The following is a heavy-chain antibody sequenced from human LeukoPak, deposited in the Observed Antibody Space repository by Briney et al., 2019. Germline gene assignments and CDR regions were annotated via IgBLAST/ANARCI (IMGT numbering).Heavy chain of an antibody. D-gene: IGHD4-23*01. Sequence: PGGSLRLSCAASGFTFSSYAMHWVRQAPGKGLEWVAVVSYDGSNKYYADSVKGRFTISRDNSKNTLYLQMNSLRAEDTAVYYCARDHYGGSVFAAWFDPWGQGTLVTVSS. CDR2: VSYDGSNK. CDR1: GFTFSSYA. V-gene: IGHV3-30*04. J-gene: IGHJ5*02. CDR3: ARDHYGGSVFAAWFDP.